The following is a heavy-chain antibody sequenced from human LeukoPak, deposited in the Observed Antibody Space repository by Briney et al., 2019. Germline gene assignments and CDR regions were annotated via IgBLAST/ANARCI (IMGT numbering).Heavy chain of an antibody. J-gene: IGHJ4*02. V-gene: IGHV3-30*18. D-gene: IGHD3-10*01. CDR1: GFTFSSYG. CDR2: ISYDGSNK. CDR3: AKDASDYYGSGSVPYYFDY. Sequence: PGRSLRLSCAASGFTFSSYGMHWVRQAPGKGLEWVAVISYDGSNKYYADSVKGRFTISRDNSKNTLYLQMSSLRAEDTAVYYCAKDASDYYGSGSVPYYFDYWGQGTLVTVSS.